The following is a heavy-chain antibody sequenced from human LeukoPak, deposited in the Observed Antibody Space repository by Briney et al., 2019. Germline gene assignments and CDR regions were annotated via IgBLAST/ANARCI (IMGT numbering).Heavy chain of an antibody. D-gene: IGHD1-26*01. Sequence: PSQTLSLTCTVSGGSISSGGYYWSWIRQPPGKGLEWIGEINHSGNINYNPSLKSRVTISIDTSKNQFSLKLSSVTAADTAVYYCARDEVGAAHWGQGTLVTVSS. V-gene: IGHV4-30-2*01. CDR3: ARDEVGAAH. J-gene: IGHJ4*02. CDR2: INHSGNI. CDR1: GGSISSGGYY.